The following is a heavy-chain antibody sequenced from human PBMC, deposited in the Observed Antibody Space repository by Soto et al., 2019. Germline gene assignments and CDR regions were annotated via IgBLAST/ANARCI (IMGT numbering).Heavy chain of an antibody. D-gene: IGHD1-1*01. J-gene: IGHJ4*02. Sequence: QVHLVQSGAEVKKPGASVKVSCKGSGYAFTTYGITWVRQAPGQGLEWMGWISAHNGNTNYAQKLQGRVTVTRDTSTGTAYMELRSLRSEATAVYYCARGGYGDYWGQGALVTVSS. CDR1: GYAFTTYG. CDR3: ARGGYGDY. CDR2: ISAHNGNT. V-gene: IGHV1-18*01.